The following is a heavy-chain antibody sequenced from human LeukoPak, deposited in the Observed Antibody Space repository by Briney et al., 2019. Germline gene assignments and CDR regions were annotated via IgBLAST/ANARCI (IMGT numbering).Heavy chain of an antibody. J-gene: IGHJ6*02. D-gene: IGHD1-26*01. CDR3: ARDPSWELLAYYYYGMDV. CDR1: GFTFSSYA. Sequence: PGGSLRLSCAASGFTFSSYAMHWVRQAPGTGLEWVAVISYDGSNKYYADSVKGRFTISRDNSKNTLYLQMNSLRAEDTAVYYCARDPSWELLAYYYYGMDVWGQGTTVTVSS. CDR2: ISYDGSNK. V-gene: IGHV3-30-3*01.